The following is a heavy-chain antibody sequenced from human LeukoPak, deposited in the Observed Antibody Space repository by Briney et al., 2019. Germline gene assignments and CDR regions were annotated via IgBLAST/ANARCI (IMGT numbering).Heavy chain of an antibody. V-gene: IGHV3-48*01. D-gene: IGHD5-18*01. CDR1: GFTFSSYS. CDR2: ISSSSSTI. CDR3: AKDVEQIWIHYFDY. J-gene: IGHJ4*02. Sequence: GGSLRLSCAASGFTFSSYSMNWVRQAPGKGLEWVSYISSSSSTIYYADSVKGRFTISGDYSKNTLYLQMNSLRAEDTAVYYCAKDVEQIWIHYFDYWGQGTLVTVSS.